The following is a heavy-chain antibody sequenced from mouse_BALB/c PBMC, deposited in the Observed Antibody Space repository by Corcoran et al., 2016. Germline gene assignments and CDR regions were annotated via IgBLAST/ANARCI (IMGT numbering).Heavy chain of an antibody. J-gene: IGHJ2*01. CDR3: AREGSDGYFVRYYYFDY. CDR1: GYTFTSYV. Sequence: EVQLQQSGPELVTPGASVKMSCKASGYTFTSYVMHWVKQKPGQGLEWIGYINPYNDGTKYNEKFKGKATLTSDKSSSTAYMELSSLTSDDSAIYYCAREGSDGYFVRYYYFDYWGQGTTLTVSS. CDR2: INPYNDGT. V-gene: IGHV1S136*01. D-gene: IGHD2-3*01.